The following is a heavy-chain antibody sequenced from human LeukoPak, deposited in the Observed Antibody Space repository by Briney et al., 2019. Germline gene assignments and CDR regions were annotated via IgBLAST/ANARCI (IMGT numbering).Heavy chain of an antibody. CDR1: GYTFTSYD. D-gene: IGHD5-18*01. Sequence: EASVKVSCKASGYTFTSYDINWVRQATGQGLEWMGWMNPNSGNTGYAQKFQGRVTMTRNTSMSTAYMELSSLRSEDTAVYYCARDGYSFGHDFDYWGQGTLVTVSS. V-gene: IGHV1-8*01. J-gene: IGHJ4*02. CDR3: ARDGYSFGHDFDY. CDR2: MNPNSGNT.